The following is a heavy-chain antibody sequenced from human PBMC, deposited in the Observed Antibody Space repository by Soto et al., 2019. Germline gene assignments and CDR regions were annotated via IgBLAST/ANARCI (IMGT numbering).Heavy chain of an antibody. V-gene: IGHV4-59*01. D-gene: IGHD2-8*01. CDR1: GGSISSYY. J-gene: IGHJ4*02. CDR2: IYYSGST. CDR3: GRGYWTRGRLNDY. Sequence: SETLSLTCTVSGGSISSYYWSWIRQPPGKGLEWIGYIYYSGSTNENPSLKSRVTMSVDTSKNQFSLKLTSVTAADTAVYYCGRGYWTRGRLNDYWGQGTLVTVS.